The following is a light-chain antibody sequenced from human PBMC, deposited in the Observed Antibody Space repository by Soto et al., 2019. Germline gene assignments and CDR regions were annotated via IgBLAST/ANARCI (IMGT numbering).Light chain of an antibody. CDR3: CSYAGTSTWV. V-gene: IGLV2-23*01. CDR1: SSDVGSYNL. CDR2: EGT. Sequence: QSALTQPASVSGSPGQSITISCTGTSSDVGSYNLVSWYQLHPGKAPKLMIYEGTKRPSGVSNRFSGSKSGNTASLTISGLQAEDEADYYCCSYAGTSTWVFGGGIKLTVL. J-gene: IGLJ3*02.